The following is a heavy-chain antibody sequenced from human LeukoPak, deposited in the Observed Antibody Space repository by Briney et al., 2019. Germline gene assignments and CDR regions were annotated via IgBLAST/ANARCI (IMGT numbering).Heavy chain of an antibody. Sequence: ASVKVSCKVSGYTLTELSMHWVRQAPGKGLEWMGGFDPEDGETIYAQKFQGRVTMTEDTSTDTAYMELSSLRSEDTAVYYCATREYYYGSGSYSNWFDPWGQGTLVTVSS. CDR1: GYTLTELS. J-gene: IGHJ5*02. D-gene: IGHD3-10*01. CDR2: FDPEDGET. V-gene: IGHV1-24*01. CDR3: ATREYYYGSGSYSNWFDP.